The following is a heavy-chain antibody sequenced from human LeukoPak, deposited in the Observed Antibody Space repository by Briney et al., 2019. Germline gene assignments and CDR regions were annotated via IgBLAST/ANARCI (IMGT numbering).Heavy chain of an antibody. V-gene: IGHV4-39*02. CDR3: ARDRGYCSSTSCYYYAFDI. J-gene: IGHJ3*02. CDR2: IYYSGST. D-gene: IGHD2-2*01. CDR1: GGSISSSSYY. Sequence: SETLSLTCTVSGGSISSSSYYWGWIRQPPGKGLEWIGSIYYSGSTYYNPSLKSRVTISVDTSKNQFSLKLSSVTAAGTAVYYCARDRGYCSSTSCYYYAFDIWGQGTMVTVSS.